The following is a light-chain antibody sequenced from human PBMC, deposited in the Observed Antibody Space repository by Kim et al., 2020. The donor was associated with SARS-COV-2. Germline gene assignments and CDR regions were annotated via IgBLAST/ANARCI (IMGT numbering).Light chain of an antibody. J-gene: IGKJ2*03. CDR2: LGS. V-gene: IGKV2-28*01. CDR3: THALQTLYS. CDR1: QSLLHSNGYNY. Sequence: DIVMTQSQLSLPVTPGEPASISCRSSQSLLHSNGYNYLDWYLQKPGQSPQLLIYLGSNRASGVPDRSSGSGSGTDFTLKISRVEAEDVGVYYCTHALQTLYSFGQGTKLEI.